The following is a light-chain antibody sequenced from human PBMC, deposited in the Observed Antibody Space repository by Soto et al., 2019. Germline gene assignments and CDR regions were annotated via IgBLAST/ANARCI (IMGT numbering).Light chain of an antibody. J-gene: IGKJ1*01. CDR2: AAS. CDR3: QQSYSTPRT. Sequence: DIQMTQSPSSLSASVGDRVTITCRASQSISSYLNWYQQKPGKAPKLLIYAASSLQSGVPSRFSGSGSETDFTLTISSLQPEDFATYYCQQSYSTPRTLGQGTKVEIK. CDR1: QSISSY. V-gene: IGKV1-39*01.